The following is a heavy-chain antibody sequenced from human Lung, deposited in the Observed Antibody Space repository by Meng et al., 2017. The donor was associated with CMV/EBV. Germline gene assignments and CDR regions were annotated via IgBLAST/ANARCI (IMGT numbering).Heavy chain of an antibody. CDR1: GYTFTYRY. J-gene: IGHJ5*02. V-gene: IGHV1-45*02. D-gene: IGHD4-17*01. CDR3: VRSPLYGDDPYHLEP. CDR2: ITIYNGNT. Sequence: SGYTFTYRYLHWVRRAPGQALEWMGWITIYNGNTKYAQKFQDRVTISRDTSLRAVYLDLTRLRSDDTATYYCVRSPLYGDDPYHLEPWGQGTLVTVSS.